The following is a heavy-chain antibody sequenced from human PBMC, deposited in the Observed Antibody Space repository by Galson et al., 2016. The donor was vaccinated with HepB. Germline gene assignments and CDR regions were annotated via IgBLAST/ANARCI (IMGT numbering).Heavy chain of an antibody. CDR1: GFTFSTYP. Sequence: SLRLSCAASGFTFSTYPMFWVRQAPGKGLEWMSLISNDGYYEYYADSVKGRFTISRDNSKNILYLQLKNLGPEDTAFYYCARVEPNSGWDCHYWGEGTLVTVSS. CDR2: ISNDGYYE. CDR3: ARVEPNSGWDCHY. V-gene: IGHV3-30-3*01. D-gene: IGHD6-19*01. J-gene: IGHJ4*02.